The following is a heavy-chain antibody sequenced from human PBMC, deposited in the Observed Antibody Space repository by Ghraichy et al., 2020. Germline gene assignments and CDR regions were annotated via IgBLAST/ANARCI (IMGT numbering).Heavy chain of an antibody. J-gene: IGHJ4*02. V-gene: IGHV2-5*02. CDR2: IYWDDDK. D-gene: IGHD4-17*01. CDR1: GFSLSTSGVG. Sequence: SGPTLVKPTQTLTLTCTFSGFSLSTSGVGVGWIRQPPGKALEWLALIYWDDDKRYSPSLKSRLTITKDTSKNQVVLTITNMDPVDTATYYCAHLGEEGEDDYGDYSPFDYWGQGTLVTVSS. CDR3: AHLGEEGEDDYGDYSPFDY.